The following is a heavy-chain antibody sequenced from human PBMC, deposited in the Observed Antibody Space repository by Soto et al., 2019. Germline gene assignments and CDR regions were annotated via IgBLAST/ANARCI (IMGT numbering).Heavy chain of an antibody. Sequence: EVQLLESGGGLVQPGGSLRLSCAASGFTFSSYAMSWVRQAPGKGLEWVSAISGGGGSTYYAHSVKRRFTISRDKSKNTLYLQMNSLRAEDTAVYYCARFRNSHVYYYYYMDVWGKGTTVTVSS. J-gene: IGHJ6*03. D-gene: IGHD2-15*01. V-gene: IGHV3-23*01. CDR2: ISGGGGST. CDR1: GFTFSSYA. CDR3: ARFRNSHVYYYYYMDV.